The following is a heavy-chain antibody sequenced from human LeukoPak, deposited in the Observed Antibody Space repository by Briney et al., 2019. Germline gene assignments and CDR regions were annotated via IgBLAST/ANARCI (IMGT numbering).Heavy chain of an antibody. V-gene: IGHV3-23*01. CDR2: VLGSGVPT. CDR3: AKDPNGDYIGTFDI. D-gene: IGHD4-17*01. J-gene: IGHJ3*02. Sequence: GGSLRLSCAASGIIFSKYGMSWVRQAPGKGLEWVATVLGSGVPTYYAESVQGRFTNSRDNSKNTLYLQMSSLRAEDTAIYYCAKDPNGDYIGTFDIWGQGTMVIVS. CDR1: GIIFSKYG.